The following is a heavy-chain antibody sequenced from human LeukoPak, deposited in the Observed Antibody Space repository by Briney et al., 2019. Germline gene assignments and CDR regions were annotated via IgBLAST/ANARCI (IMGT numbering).Heavy chain of an antibody. J-gene: IGHJ4*02. CDR1: GFTFSTYS. CDR2: ITSSSTYI. V-gene: IGHV3-21*01. D-gene: IGHD3-22*01. Sequence: PGGSLRLSCAASGFTFSTYSMNWVRRAPGKGLEWVSSITSSSTYICYADSVKGRFTISRDNAKNSLYLQMNSLRAEDTAVYYCARTPESSGYFPWYFDYWGQGTLVTVSS. CDR3: ARTPESSGYFPWYFDY.